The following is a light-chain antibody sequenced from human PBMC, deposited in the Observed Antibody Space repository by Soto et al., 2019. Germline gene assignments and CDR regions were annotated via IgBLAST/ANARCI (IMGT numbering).Light chain of an antibody. CDR3: QQYDNLPLI. Sequence: DIQMTQSPSSLSASVGDRVTITCQASQDISNYLNWYQQKPGKAPKLLIYDASNLETGVPSRFSGSGSGTDFTFTISSLQPEDIATYYCQQYDNLPLIFGGGTKVAIK. V-gene: IGKV1-33*01. J-gene: IGKJ4*01. CDR1: QDISNY. CDR2: DAS.